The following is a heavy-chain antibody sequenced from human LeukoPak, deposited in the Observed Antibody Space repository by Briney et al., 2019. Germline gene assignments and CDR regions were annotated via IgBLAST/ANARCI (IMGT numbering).Heavy chain of an antibody. CDR1: GGSITSAGYY. CDR2: IYYSGST. D-gene: IGHD3-10*01. Sequence: KTSETLSLTCTVSGGSITSAGYYWHWIRQLPGKGLEWIGYIYYSGSTYYNPSLKSQVTISVDTSKNQFSLKLSFVTAADTAVYYCARDQGSGMRWFDPWGQGTLVTVSS. CDR3: ARDQGSGMRWFDP. V-gene: IGHV4-31*01. J-gene: IGHJ5*02.